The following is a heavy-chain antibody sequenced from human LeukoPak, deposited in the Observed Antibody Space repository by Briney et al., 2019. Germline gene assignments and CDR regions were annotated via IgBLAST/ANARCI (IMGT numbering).Heavy chain of an antibody. V-gene: IGHV3-23*01. Sequence: GGSLRLSCAASGFPFSSYAMKWGRQAPGKGLEWVSGISGGGGGTYYADSVRGRFTISRDNAKNTLYLQMNSLRAEDTALYYCARTVSAYYSYMAVWGKGTTVTVSS. D-gene: IGHD4-17*01. CDR1: GFPFSSYA. CDR3: ARTVSAYYSYMAV. J-gene: IGHJ6*03. CDR2: ISGGGGGT.